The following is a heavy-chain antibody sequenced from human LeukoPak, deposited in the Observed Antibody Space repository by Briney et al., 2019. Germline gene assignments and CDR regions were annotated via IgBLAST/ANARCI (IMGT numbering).Heavy chain of an antibody. J-gene: IGHJ4*02. CDR3: ARRLRDEYYFDY. CDR2: IYYSGST. Sequence: PSETLSLTCTVSGGSISSSSYYWGWIRQPPGKGLEWIGNIYYSGSTYYNPSLKSRVTISVDTSKNQFSLRLSSVTAADTAVYYCARRLRDEYYFDYWGQGTLVTVSS. CDR1: GGSISSSSYY. V-gene: IGHV4-39*07.